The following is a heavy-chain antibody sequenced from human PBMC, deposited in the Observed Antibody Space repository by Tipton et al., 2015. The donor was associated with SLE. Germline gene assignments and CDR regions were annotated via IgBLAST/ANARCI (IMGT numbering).Heavy chain of an antibody. V-gene: IGHV4-59*11. J-gene: IGHJ4*02. Sequence: TLSLTCTVSGGSISSHYWSWIRQPPGKGLEWIGYIYYSGSTHYNPSLKSRVTISVDTSKNQFSLRLSSVTAADTAVYYCASYSSSYFDYWGQGTLVTVSS. CDR1: GGSISSHY. CDR2: IYYSGST. D-gene: IGHD6-6*01. CDR3: ASYSSSYFDY.